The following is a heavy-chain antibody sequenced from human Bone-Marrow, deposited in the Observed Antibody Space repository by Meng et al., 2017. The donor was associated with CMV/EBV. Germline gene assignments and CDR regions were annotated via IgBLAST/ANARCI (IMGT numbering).Heavy chain of an antibody. Sequence: ASVKVSCKASGYTFTSYYMHWVRQAPGQGLEWMGIINPSGGSTSYAQKFQGRVTMTRDTSTSTVYMELSSLRSEDTAVYYCARDPVFWSGYPFYYGMDVWGQGTTVTVSS. CDR3: ARDPVFWSGYPFYYGMDV. CDR2: INPSGGST. D-gene: IGHD3-3*01. V-gene: IGHV1-46*01. J-gene: IGHJ6*02. CDR1: GYTFTSYY.